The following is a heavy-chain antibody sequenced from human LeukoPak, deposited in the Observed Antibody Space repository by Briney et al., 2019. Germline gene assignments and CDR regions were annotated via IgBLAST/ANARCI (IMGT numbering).Heavy chain of an antibody. CDR3: AKDLSGWLQFPHFDY. J-gene: IGHJ4*02. Sequence: GRSLRLSCAASGFTFDDYAMHWVRQAPGKGLEWVSGISWNSDSIGYADSVKGRFTISRDNAKNSLYLQMNSLRAEDTALYYCAKDLSGWLQFPHFDYWGQGTLVTVSS. D-gene: IGHD5-24*01. V-gene: IGHV3-9*01. CDR2: ISWNSDSI. CDR1: GFTFDDYA.